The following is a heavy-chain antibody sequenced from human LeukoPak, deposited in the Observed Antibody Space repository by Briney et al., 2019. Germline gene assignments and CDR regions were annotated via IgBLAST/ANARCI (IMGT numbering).Heavy chain of an antibody. Sequence: SETLSLTSTVSCGSISSSSNYWGWIRRPPGKGLQWIRSIYYSGSTYYNPSLKGRVTISIGTYKNQFSLTLSSVTAADTAFYYCPSGSYYPYYFDYWGQGNLVTVSS. CDR1: CGSISSSSNY. D-gene: IGHD1-26*01. CDR2: IYYSGST. CDR3: PSGSYYPYYFDY. V-gene: IGHV4-39*01. J-gene: IGHJ4*02.